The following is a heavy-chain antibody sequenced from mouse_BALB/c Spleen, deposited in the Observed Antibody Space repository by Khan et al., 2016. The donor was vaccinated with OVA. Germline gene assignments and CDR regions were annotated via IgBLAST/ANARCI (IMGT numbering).Heavy chain of an antibody. CDR3: ARAVTITTVVATDFDY. Sequence: VQLKESGPGLVKPSQSLSLTCTVTGYSITSDYAWNWIRQFPGNKLEWMGYISYSGRTSYNPSLKSRISITRAPSKNHFFLKLNSVTTEETATYYCARAVTITTVVATDFDYWGQGTTLTDSS. D-gene: IGHD1-1*01. CDR1: GYSITSDYA. CDR2: ISYSGRT. J-gene: IGHJ2*01. V-gene: IGHV3-2*02.